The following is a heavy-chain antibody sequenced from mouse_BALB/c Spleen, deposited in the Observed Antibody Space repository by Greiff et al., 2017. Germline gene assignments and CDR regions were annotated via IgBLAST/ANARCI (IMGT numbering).Heavy chain of an antibody. Sequence: DVKLVESGGGLVKPGGSLKLSCAASGFTFSSYAMSWDRQSPEKRLEWVAEISSGGSYTYYPDTVTGRFTISRDNAKNTLYLEMSSLRSEDTAMYYCARLITTGFDYWGQGTTLTVSS. J-gene: IGHJ2*01. CDR2: ISSGGSYT. V-gene: IGHV5-9-4*01. CDR1: GFTFSSYA. D-gene: IGHD2-4*01. CDR3: ARLITTGFDY.